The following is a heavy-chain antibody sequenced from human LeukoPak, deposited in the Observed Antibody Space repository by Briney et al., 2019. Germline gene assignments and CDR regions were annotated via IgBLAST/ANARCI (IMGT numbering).Heavy chain of an antibody. D-gene: IGHD3-22*01. CDR3: ARDRGPTTYDSSGYNY. CDR1: GYTFTSYG. CDR2: ISAYNGNT. V-gene: IGHV1-18*01. J-gene: IGHJ4*02. Sequence: ASVKVSCKASGYTFTSYGISWVRQAPGQGLEWMGWISAYNGNTNYAQKLQGRVTMITDTSTSTAYMELRSLRSDDTAVYYCARDRGPTTYDSSGYNYWGQGTLVTVSS.